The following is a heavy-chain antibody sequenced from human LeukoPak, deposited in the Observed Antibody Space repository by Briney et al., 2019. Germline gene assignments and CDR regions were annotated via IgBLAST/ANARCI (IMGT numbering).Heavy chain of an antibody. Sequence: GGSLRLSCAASGFTFSSYVMHWVRQAPGKGLEYVSAISSDGGSTYYANSVKGRFTISRDNSKNTLYLQMGSLTAEDMAVYYCATVIGDSWGQGTLVTVSS. V-gene: IGHV3-64*01. J-gene: IGHJ5*02. CDR2: ISSDGGST. D-gene: IGHD7-27*01. CDR1: GFTFSSYV. CDR3: ATVIGDS.